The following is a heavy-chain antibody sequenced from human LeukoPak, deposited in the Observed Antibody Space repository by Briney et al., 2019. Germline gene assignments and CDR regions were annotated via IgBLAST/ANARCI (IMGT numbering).Heavy chain of an antibody. CDR2: IRYDGSKK. Sequence: GGSLRLSCAASGFTFSSYGMHWVRQAPGKGLEWVAFIRYDGSKKYYADSVKGRFTISRDNSKNTLYVQINSLRAEDTAVYYCVRYYTRNSWYFDLWGRGTLVTVSS. CDR1: GFTFSSYG. CDR3: VRYYTRNSWYFDL. D-gene: IGHD1-7*01. V-gene: IGHV3-30*02. J-gene: IGHJ2*01.